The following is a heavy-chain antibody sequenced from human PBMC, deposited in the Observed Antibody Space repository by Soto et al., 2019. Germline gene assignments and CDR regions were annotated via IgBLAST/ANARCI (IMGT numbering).Heavy chain of an antibody. V-gene: IGHV1-69*02. CDR2: IIPILGIA. J-gene: IGHJ6*02. Sequence: SVKVSCKASGGTFSSYTIIWVRQAPGQGLEWMGRIIPILGIANYAQKFQGRVTITADKSTSTAYMELSSLRSEDTAVYYCARLYDLDGMDVWGQGTTVTVSS. CDR1: GGTFSSYT. D-gene: IGHD2-8*01. CDR3: ARLYDLDGMDV.